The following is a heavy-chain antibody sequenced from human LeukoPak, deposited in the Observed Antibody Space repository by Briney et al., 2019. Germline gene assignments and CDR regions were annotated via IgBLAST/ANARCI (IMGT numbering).Heavy chain of an antibody. J-gene: IGHJ4*02. CDR3: AWSYGNSFDY. D-gene: IGHD4-11*01. V-gene: IGHV4-59*08. Sequence: PSETLSLTCTVSGGSISSYYWSWIRQPPGKGLEWIGYIYYSGSTSYNPSLKSRVTISVDTSKNQFSLKLSSVTAADTAVYYCAWSYGNSFDYWGQGTLVTVSS. CDR1: GGSISSYY. CDR2: IYYSGST.